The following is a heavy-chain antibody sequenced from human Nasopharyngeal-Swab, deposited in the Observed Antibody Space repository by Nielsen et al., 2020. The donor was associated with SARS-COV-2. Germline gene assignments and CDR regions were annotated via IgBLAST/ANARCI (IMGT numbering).Heavy chain of an antibody. Sequence: ASVKVSCKPSGYTFTSYAMNWVRQAPGQGLEWMGWINTNTGNPTYAQGFTGRFVFSLDTSVSTAYLQISSLKAEDTAVYYCARDRSWYLEDAFDIWGQGTMVTVSS. CDR3: ARDRSWYLEDAFDI. V-gene: IGHV7-4-1*02. CDR1: GYTFTSYA. CDR2: INTNTGNP. J-gene: IGHJ3*02. D-gene: IGHD6-13*01.